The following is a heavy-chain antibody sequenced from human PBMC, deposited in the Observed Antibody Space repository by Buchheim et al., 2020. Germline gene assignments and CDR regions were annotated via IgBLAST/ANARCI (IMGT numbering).Heavy chain of an antibody. CDR2: ISYDGSNK. J-gene: IGHJ4*02. CDR3: ARGTLYYYDSSGVFDY. V-gene: IGHV3-30*01. D-gene: IGHD3-22*01. CDR1: GFTFSSYA. Sequence: QVQLVESGGGVVQPGRSLRLSCAASGFTFSSYAMHWVRQAPGKGLEWVAVISYDGSNKYYADSVKGRFTISRDNSKNTLYLQMNSLRAEDTAVHYCARGTLYYYDSSGVFDYWGQGTL.